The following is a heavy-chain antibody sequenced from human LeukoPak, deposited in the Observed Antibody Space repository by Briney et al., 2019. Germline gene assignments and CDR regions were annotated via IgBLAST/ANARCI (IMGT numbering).Heavy chain of an antibody. J-gene: IGHJ4*02. CDR3: ARLDTALDY. CDR1: GGSLSGGDYY. D-gene: IGHD5-18*01. V-gene: IGHV4-31*03. Sequence: PSETLSLTCTVSGGSLSGGDYYWNWIRQYPGKGLEWIGYIYYTGSTSYSPSLKSRVSISRDTSKNQFSLNLHSVTAADTAVYYCARLDTALDYWGQGTLVTVSS. CDR2: IYYTGST.